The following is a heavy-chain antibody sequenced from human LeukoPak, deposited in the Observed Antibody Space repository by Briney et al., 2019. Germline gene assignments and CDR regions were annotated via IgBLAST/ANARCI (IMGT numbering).Heavy chain of an antibody. V-gene: IGHV3-23*01. D-gene: IGHD2-8*01. CDR3: AKAEDIVLMVYASDY. Sequence: GGSLRLSCAASGFTFSSYAMSWVRQAPGKGLEWVSAISGSGGSTYHADSVKGRFTISRDNSKNTLYLQMNSLRAEDTAVYYCAKAEDIVLMVYASDYWGQGTLVTVSS. J-gene: IGHJ4*02. CDR1: GFTFSSYA. CDR2: ISGSGGST.